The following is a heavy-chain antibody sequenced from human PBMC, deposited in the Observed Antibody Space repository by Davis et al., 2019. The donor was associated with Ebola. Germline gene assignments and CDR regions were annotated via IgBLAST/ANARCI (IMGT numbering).Heavy chain of an antibody. CDR2: IYHSESS. CDR3: ARLNDYSDYGIDP. CDR1: GGSISSSY. D-gene: IGHD4-11*01. Sequence: SETLSLTCTVSGGSISSSYWSWIRPPPGKGLEWIGYIYHSESSNYNPSLKSRVTISVDTSKNQFSLKLSSVTAADTAVYYCARLNDYSDYGIDPWGQGTLVTVSS. V-gene: IGHV4-59*08. J-gene: IGHJ5*02.